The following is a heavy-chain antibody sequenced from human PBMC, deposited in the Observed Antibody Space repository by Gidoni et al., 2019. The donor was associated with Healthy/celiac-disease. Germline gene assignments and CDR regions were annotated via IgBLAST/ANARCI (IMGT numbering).Heavy chain of an antibody. CDR2: IIPIFGTA. CDR3: ASLYYGSGSQPAFDY. V-gene: IGHV1-69*01. Sequence: KASGGTFSSYAISWVRQAPGQGLEWMGGIIPIFGTANYAQKFQGRVTITADESTSTAYMELSSLRSEDTAVYYCASLYYGSGSQPAFDYWGQGTLVTVSS. CDR1: GGTFSSYA. J-gene: IGHJ4*02. D-gene: IGHD3-10*01.